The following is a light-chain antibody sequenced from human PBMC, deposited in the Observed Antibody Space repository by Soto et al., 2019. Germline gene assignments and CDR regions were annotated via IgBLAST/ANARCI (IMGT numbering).Light chain of an antibody. J-gene: IGKJ1*01. CDR1: ESPTFSDGNTY. Sequence: DVVVTQSPLSLPVTLGQPASISCRSSESPTFSDGNTYLNWFQQRPGQSPRRLVYKVSTRDSGVKDRFSGRGSGADVTLKISRVEAEDVCIYYCLQGTHWPWTFGQGTKVEI. V-gene: IGKV2-30*01. CDR3: LQGTHWPWT. CDR2: KVS.